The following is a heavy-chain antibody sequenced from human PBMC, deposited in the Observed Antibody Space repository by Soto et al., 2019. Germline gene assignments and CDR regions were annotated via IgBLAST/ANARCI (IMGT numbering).Heavy chain of an antibody. J-gene: IGHJ4*02. D-gene: IGHD6-19*01. V-gene: IGHV1-69*13. CDR2: IIPIFGTA. CDR3: ARPKGDKLRYGSGEAYFDY. Sequence: ASVKVSCKASGGTFSSYAISWVRQAPGQGLEWMGGIIPIFGTANYAQKFQGRVTITADESTSTAYMELSSRRSEDTAVYYCARPKGDKLRYGSGEAYFDYWGQGTLVTVSS. CDR1: GGTFSSYA.